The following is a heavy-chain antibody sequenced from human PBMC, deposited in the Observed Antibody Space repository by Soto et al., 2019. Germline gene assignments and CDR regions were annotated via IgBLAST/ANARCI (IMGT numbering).Heavy chain of an antibody. J-gene: IGHJ4*02. D-gene: IGHD3-22*01. V-gene: IGHV1-69*02. Sequence: QVQLVQSGAEVKKPGSSVKVSCKASGGTFSSYTISWVRQAPGQGLEWMGRIIPILGIANYAQKFQGRVTITADKSTSTAYMELSSLRSEDTAVYYCARGTYYYDSSGSGLESFDYWGQGTLVTVAS. CDR3: ARGTYYYDSSGSGLESFDY. CDR2: IIPILGIA. CDR1: GGTFSSYT.